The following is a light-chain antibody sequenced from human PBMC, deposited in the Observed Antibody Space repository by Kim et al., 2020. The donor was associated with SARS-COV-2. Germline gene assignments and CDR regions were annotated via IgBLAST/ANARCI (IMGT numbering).Light chain of an antibody. J-gene: IGLJ3*02. V-gene: IGLV4-60*03. Sequence: QPVLTQSSSAAASLGSSVKLTCTLSSGHSTYITVWHQQQPGKAPRYLMKLEGSGSYNKGSGVPDRFSGSSSGADRYLTISNLQSEDEADYYCETWDTNTRVFGGGTKVTVL. CDR3: ETWDTNTRV. CDR1: SGHSTYI. CDR2: LEGSGSY.